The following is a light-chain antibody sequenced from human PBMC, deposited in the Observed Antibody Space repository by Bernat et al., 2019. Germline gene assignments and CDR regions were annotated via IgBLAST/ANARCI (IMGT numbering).Light chain of an antibody. CDR1: SSDVGAFNY. CDR2: EVT. J-gene: IGLJ3*02. Sequence: QSALTQPPSASGSPGQSVTISCTGTSSDVGAFNYVSWYQQHPGKAPKLIIHEVTKRPSGVPDRFSGTKSGNTASLTVSGLQAEDEAHYFCSSYAGSNDLVFGGVTMLTV. V-gene: IGLV2-8*01. CDR3: SSYAGSNDLV.